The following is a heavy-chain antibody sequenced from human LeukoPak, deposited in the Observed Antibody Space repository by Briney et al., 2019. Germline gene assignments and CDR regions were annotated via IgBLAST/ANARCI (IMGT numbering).Heavy chain of an antibody. Sequence: PGGSLRLSCAASGFTFSSYEMNWVRQAPGKGLEWFSYISSSGSTIYYADSVKGRFTISRDNAKNSLYLQMNSLRAEDTAVYYCARGKRVVVITPFLDYWGQGTLVTVSS. V-gene: IGHV3-48*03. D-gene: IGHD3-22*01. CDR1: GFTFSSYE. CDR2: ISSSGSTI. J-gene: IGHJ4*02. CDR3: ARGKRVVVITPFLDY.